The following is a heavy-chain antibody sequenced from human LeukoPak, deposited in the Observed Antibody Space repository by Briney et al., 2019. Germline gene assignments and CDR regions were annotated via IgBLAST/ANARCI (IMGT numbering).Heavy chain of an antibody. V-gene: IGHV3-11*06. CDR1: GFTFSDYY. Sequence: GGSLRLSCAASGFTFSDYYMSWVRQAPGKGLEWVSYISSSSSYTNYADSVKGRFTISRDNSKNTLYLQMNSLRAEDTAMYYCAKDPIAVAGNNPSRMDVWGQGTTVTVSS. CDR2: ISSSSSYT. J-gene: IGHJ6*02. CDR3: AKDPIAVAGNNPSRMDV. D-gene: IGHD6-19*01.